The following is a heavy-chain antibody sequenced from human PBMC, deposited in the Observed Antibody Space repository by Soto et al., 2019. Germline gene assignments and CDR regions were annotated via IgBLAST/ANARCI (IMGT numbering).Heavy chain of an antibody. J-gene: IGHJ4*02. CDR3: AREDSIIIPAVSDF. CDR2: ISKSGYT. D-gene: IGHD2-2*01. CDR1: GFAFNNYG. V-gene: IGHV3-21*01. Sequence: GGSLRLSCTVSGFAFNNYGINWVRQAPGKGLEWVSSISKSGYTYYSDSVKGRFTISRDNAKNSVSLHMNTLRVEDTAVYYCAREDSIIIPAVSDFWGQGTLVTVFS.